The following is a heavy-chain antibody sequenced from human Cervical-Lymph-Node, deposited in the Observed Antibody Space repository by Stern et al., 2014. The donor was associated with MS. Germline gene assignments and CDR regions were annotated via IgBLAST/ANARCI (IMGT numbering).Heavy chain of an antibody. D-gene: IGHD1-1*01. J-gene: IGHJ4*02. V-gene: IGHV1-46*01. CDR3: ARGTGTRRDHSADY. CDR2: INPGGGST. Sequence: VQLVQSGAEVKKPGASVKVSCKASGYTFTSYYMHWVRQAPGQGLEWMGIINPGGGSTSYAQKVQGRVTMTRDTSTTTVHMELSSLRSEDTAVYYCARGTGTRRDHSADYWGQGTLVTVSS. CDR1: GYTFTSYY.